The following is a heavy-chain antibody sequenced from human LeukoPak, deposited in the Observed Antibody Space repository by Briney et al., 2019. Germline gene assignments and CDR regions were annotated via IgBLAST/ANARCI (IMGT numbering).Heavy chain of an antibody. J-gene: IGHJ4*02. V-gene: IGHV4-4*02. CDR3: ARLGYCSGGSCYSGFDY. CDR2: IYHSGST. CDR1: GGSISSSNW. Sequence: PSGTLSLTCAVSGGSISSSNWWSWVRQPPGKGLGWIGEIYHSGSTNYNPSLKSRVTISVDKSKNQFSLKLSSVTAADTAVYYCARLGYCSGGSCYSGFDYWGQGTLVTVSS. D-gene: IGHD2-15*01.